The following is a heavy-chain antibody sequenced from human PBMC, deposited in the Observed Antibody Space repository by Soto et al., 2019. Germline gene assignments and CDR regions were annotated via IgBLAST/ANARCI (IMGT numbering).Heavy chain of an antibody. CDR2: INHSGST. D-gene: IGHD3-10*01. CDR3: ARTLWFGEY. CDR1: GGSFSGYY. Sequence: SETLSLTCAVYGGSFSGYYCSWIRQPPGKGLEWIGEINHSGSTNYNPSLKSRVTISVDTSKNQFSLKRSSVTAADTAVYYCARTLWFGEYLGQRIL. V-gene: IGHV4-34*01. J-gene: IGHJ4*02.